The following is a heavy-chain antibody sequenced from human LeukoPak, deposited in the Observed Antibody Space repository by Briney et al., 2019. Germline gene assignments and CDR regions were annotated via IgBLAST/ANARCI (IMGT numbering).Heavy chain of an antibody. CDR2: IKSKTDGGTI. J-gene: IGHJ4*02. CDR1: RFTFSNAW. V-gene: IGHV3-15*01. D-gene: IGHD3-16*01. Sequence: GGSLRLSCAATRFTFSNAWMSWVRQAPWKGRAWVGRIKSKTDGGTIDYAPPVKGRFTISRDDSKTTLYLQMNNLKAEDTAVYYCAADSPMIPAQTDFWGQGTLVTVSP. CDR3: AADSPMIPAQTDF.